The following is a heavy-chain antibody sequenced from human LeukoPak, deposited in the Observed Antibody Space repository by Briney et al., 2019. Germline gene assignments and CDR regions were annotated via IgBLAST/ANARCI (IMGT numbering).Heavy chain of an antibody. V-gene: IGHV4-59*01. J-gene: IGHJ4*02. CDR3: ARAYCSGGSCYWTYFDY. D-gene: IGHD2-15*01. CDR1: GGSISSYY. CDR2: IYYSGST. Sequence: PSETLSLTCTASGGSISSYYWSWIRQPPGKGLEWIGYIYYSGSTNYNPSLKSRVTISVDTSKNQFSLKLSSVTAADTAVYYCARAYCSGGSCYWTYFDYWGQGTLVTVSS.